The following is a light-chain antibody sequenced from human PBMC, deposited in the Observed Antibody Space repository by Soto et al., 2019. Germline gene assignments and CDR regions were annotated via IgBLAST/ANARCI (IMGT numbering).Light chain of an antibody. Sequence: QSALTQPPSASGSPGQSVTISCTGTSSDVGAYDYVSWYQQHPGKAPKLMIYEINKRPSGVPDRFSGSKSGNTASLTVSGFQAVDEVDYYCSSVAGSKNFPYVFGSGTKLTVL. CDR1: SSDVGAYDY. CDR2: EIN. V-gene: IGLV2-8*01. J-gene: IGLJ1*01. CDR3: SSVAGSKNFPYV.